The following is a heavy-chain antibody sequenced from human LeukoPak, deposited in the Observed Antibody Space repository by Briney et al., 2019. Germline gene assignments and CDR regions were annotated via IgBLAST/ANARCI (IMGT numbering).Heavy chain of an antibody. CDR1: GFTLSSYS. CDR3: ARDLYYDSSGLGAFDI. Sequence: GGSLRLSCAASGFTLSSYSMNWVRQAPGKGLEWVSYISSSISTIYYADSVKGRFTISRANPKNSLYLQMNSLRDEDTAVYYGARDLYYDSSGLGAFDIWGQGTMVTVSS. CDR2: ISSSISTI. V-gene: IGHV3-48*02. J-gene: IGHJ3*02. D-gene: IGHD3-22*01.